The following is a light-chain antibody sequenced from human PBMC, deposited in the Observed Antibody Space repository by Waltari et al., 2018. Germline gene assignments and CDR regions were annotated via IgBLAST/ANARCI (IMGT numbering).Light chain of an antibody. CDR2: GTS. J-gene: IGKJ1*01. CDR3: QQYYFTPGT. V-gene: IGKV1-NL1*01. Sequence: DIQMTQSPSSLSASVGDRVTITCRASQGISNALAWYQQKPGKAPNLLLYGTSTLQSGVPSRFSGRGSRTDFTLTITSLQPEDFATYYCQQYYFTPGTFGQGTKVEI. CDR1: QGISNA.